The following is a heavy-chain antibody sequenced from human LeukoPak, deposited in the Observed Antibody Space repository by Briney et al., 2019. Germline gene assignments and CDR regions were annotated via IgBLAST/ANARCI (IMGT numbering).Heavy chain of an antibody. CDR2: IIPIFGTA. D-gene: IGHD3-10*01. Sequence: GASVKVSCKASGGTFSSYAISWVRQAPGQGLEWMGGIIPIFGTANYAQKFQVRVTITTDESTSTAYMELSSLRSEDTAVYYCARGSGDLDAPDAFDIWGQGTMVTVSS. J-gene: IGHJ3*02. CDR3: ARGSGDLDAPDAFDI. CDR1: GGTFSSYA. V-gene: IGHV1-69*05.